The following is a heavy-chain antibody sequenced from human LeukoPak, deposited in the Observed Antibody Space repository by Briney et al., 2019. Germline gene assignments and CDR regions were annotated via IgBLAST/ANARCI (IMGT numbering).Heavy chain of an antibody. Sequence: SETLSLTCTVSGASISSYYWSWIRQPPGKGLEWIGYIYYSGSTNYNPSLKSRVTISVDTSKNQFSLKLNSVTAADTAVYYCARHLGSWFGELNSPLYYYYGMDVWGRGTTVTVSS. CDR1: GASISSYY. D-gene: IGHD3-10*01. CDR3: ARHLGSWFGELNSPLYYYYGMDV. CDR2: IYYSGST. J-gene: IGHJ6*02. V-gene: IGHV4-59*08.